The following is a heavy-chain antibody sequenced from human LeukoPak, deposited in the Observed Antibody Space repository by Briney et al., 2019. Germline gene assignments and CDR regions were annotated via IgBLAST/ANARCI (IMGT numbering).Heavy chain of an antibody. CDR1: GGTFSSYA. CDR2: IIPIFGTA. D-gene: IGHD6-13*01. Sequence: SVKVSCKASGGTFSSYAIIWVRQPPGQGLEWMGRIIPIFGTANYAHKFQGRVTITTDESTSTAYMELSSLRSEDTAVYYCARDRGTAGAFDIWGQGTMVTVSS. CDR3: ARDRGTAGAFDI. J-gene: IGHJ3*02. V-gene: IGHV1-69*05.